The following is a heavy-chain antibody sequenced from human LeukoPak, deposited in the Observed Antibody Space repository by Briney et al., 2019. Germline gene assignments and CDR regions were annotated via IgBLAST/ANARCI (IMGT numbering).Heavy chain of an antibody. CDR2: IYHSGGT. V-gene: IGHV4-4*02. Sequence: SETLSLTCAVSGGSISSSNWWSWVRQPPGKGLEWIGEIYHSGGTNYNPSLKSRVTISVDKSKNQFSLKLSSVTAADTAVYYCARDLSVRGVRYYFDYWGQGTLVTVSS. J-gene: IGHJ4*02. CDR3: ARDLSVRGVRYYFDY. CDR1: GGSISSSNW. D-gene: IGHD3-10*01.